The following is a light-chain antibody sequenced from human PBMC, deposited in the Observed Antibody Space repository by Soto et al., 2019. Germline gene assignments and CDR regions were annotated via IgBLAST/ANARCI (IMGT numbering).Light chain of an antibody. J-gene: IGLJ1*01. CDR2: EVT. V-gene: IGLV2-14*01. CDR1: SGDVGKYNY. CDR3: SSYATTSHV. Sequence: QSALTPPASVSGSPGQSITISCTGTSGDVGKYNYVSWYQQHPGKAPKLMIYEVTGRPSGVSNRFSGAKSGNTASLTISGLQAEDEADYYCSSYATTSHVFGTGTKLTVL.